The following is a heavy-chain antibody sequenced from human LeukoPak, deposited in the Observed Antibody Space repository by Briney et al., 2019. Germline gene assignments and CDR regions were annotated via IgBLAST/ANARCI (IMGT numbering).Heavy chain of an antibody. CDR3: ARAVVAVPSGAFDI. CDR1: GGSISSGGYS. D-gene: IGHD2-15*01. V-gene: IGHV4-30-2*01. Sequence: SETLSLTCAVSGGSISSGGYSWSWIRQPPGKGLEWIGYIYHSGSTYYNPSLKSRVTISVDRSKNQFSLKLSSVTAADTAVYYCARAVVAVPSGAFDIWGQGTMVTASS. CDR2: IYHSGST. J-gene: IGHJ3*02.